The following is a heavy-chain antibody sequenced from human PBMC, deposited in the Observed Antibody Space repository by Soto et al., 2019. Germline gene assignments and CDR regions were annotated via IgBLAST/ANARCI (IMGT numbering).Heavy chain of an antibody. CDR2: IYYSGST. J-gene: IGHJ4*02. V-gene: IGHV4-59*01. CDR1: GGSISSYY. CDR3: ARAYGYYFDY. D-gene: IGHD4-17*01. Sequence: QVQLQESGPGLVKPSETLSLTCTVSGGSISSYYWSWIRQPPGKGLEWIGYIYYSGSTNHNPSLKSRVTIXXDTSKTQFPLKLSSVTAADTAVYSCARAYGYYFDYWGQGTLVTVSS.